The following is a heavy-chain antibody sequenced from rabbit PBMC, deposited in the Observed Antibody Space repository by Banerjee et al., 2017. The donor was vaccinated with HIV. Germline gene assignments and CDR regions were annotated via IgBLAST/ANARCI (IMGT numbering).Heavy chain of an antibody. D-gene: IGHD6-1*01. V-gene: IGHV1S45*01. Sequence: QEQVEESGGDLVKPEGSLALTCTASGFSFSSGYDMCWVRQAPGKGLEWIACIDTGGGSTDYASWAKGRFTISKTSSTTVTLQMTSLTAADTATYFCARRYYLYGGALNLWGQGTLVTVS. J-gene: IGHJ4*01. CDR2: IDTGGGST. CDR3: ARRYYLYGGALNL. CDR1: GFSFSSGYD.